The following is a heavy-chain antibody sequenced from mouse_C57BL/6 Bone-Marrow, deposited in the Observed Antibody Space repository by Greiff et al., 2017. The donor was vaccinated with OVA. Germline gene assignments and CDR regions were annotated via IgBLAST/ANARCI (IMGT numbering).Heavy chain of an antibody. CDR1: GYAFSSSW. CDR2: IYPGDGDT. V-gene: IGHV1-82*01. Sequence: QVQLKESGPELVKPGASVKISCKASGYAFSSSWLTWVKQRPGKGLEWIGRIYPGDGDTNYNGKFKGKATLTADKSSSTAYMQLSSLTSEDSAVYFWATYYARGYFDVWGTGTTVTVAS. J-gene: IGHJ1*03. D-gene: IGHD1-1*01. CDR3: ATYYARGYFDV.